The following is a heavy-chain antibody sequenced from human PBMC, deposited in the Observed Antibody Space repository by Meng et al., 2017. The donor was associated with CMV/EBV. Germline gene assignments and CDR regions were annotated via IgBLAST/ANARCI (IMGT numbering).Heavy chain of an antibody. CDR2: IYPGDSDT. V-gene: IGHV5-51*01. CDR1: GYSFTSYW. J-gene: IGHJ4*02. D-gene: IGHD6-6*01. Sequence: GESLKISCKGSGYSFTSYWIGWVRQMPGKGLEWMGIIYPGDSDTRYSPSFQGQVTISADKSISTAYLQWSSLKASDTAMYYRARIESSIAAHFDYWGQGTLVTVSS. CDR3: ARIESSIAAHFDY.